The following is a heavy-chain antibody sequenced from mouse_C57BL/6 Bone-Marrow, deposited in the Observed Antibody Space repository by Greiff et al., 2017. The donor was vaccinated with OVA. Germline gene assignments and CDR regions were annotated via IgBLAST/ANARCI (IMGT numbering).Heavy chain of an antibody. CDR2: ISSGGDYI. V-gene: IGHV5-9-1*02. D-gene: IGHD2-1*01. CDR1: GFTFSSYA. Sequence: EVKVVESGEGLVKPGGSLKLSCAASGFTFSSYAMSWVRQTPEKRLEWVAYISSGGDYIYYADTVKGRFTLSRDNARNTLYLQMSSLKSDDTAMYYCTRLLDAIDYWGQGTSVTVTS. CDR3: TRLLDAIDY. J-gene: IGHJ4*01.